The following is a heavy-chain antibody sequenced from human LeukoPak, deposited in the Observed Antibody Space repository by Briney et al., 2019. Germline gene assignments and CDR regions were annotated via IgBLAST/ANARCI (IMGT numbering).Heavy chain of an antibody. CDR1: GFTFSSYW. CDR2: IKQDGSEK. CDR3: ARDGRIAAAGTPEDS. D-gene: IGHD6-13*01. V-gene: IGHV3-7*05. J-gene: IGHJ4*02. Sequence: GGSVRLSCAASGFTFSSYWMSWVRQAPGKGLEWVANIKQDGSEKYYVDSVKGRFTISRDNAKNSLYLQMNSLRAEDTAVYYCARDGRIAAAGTPEDSWGQGTLVTVSS.